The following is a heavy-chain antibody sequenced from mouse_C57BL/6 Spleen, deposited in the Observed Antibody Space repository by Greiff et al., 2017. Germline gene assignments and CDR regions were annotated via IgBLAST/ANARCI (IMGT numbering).Heavy chain of an antibody. J-gene: IGHJ3*01. Sequence: VKLQQPGAELVKPGASVKVSCKASGYTFTSYWMHWVKQRPGQGLEWIGRIHPSDSDTNYNQKFKGKATLTVDKSSSTAYMQLSSLTSEDSAVYYCARIYYDYDEGFAYWGQGTLVTVSA. V-gene: IGHV1-74*01. D-gene: IGHD2-4*01. CDR3: ARIYYDYDEGFAY. CDR1: GYTFTSYW. CDR2: IHPSDSDT.